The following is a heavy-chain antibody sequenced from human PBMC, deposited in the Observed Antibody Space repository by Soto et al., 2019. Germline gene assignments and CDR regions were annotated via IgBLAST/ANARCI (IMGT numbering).Heavy chain of an antibody. CDR1: GYTFIHYY. J-gene: IGHJ4*02. V-gene: IGHV1-46*01. CDR3: ARSLLQGDF. CDR2: INPNGGST. D-gene: IGHD2-21*01. Sequence: QVQLVQSGAEVKKPGASVKVSCKASGYTFIHYYIHWVRQAPGQGLEWMAIINPNGGSTNYAQKFQGRVTVTNDTSTSTVSMALNSLGSDDTAVYFCARSLLQGDFWGQGTLVTVSS.